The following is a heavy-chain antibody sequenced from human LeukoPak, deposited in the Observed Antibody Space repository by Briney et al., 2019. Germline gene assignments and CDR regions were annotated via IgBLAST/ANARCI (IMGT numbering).Heavy chain of an antibody. CDR3: AKGGRGIQLWFEDY. D-gene: IGHD5-18*01. CDR1: GFTFSSYA. CDR2: ISGSGGST. J-gene: IGHJ4*02. V-gene: IGHV3-23*01. Sequence: PGGSLRLSCAASGFTFSSYAMSWVRQAPGKGLEWVSAISGSGGSTYYADSVKGRFTISRDNSKNTLYLQMNSLRAEDTAVYYCAKGGRGIQLWFEDYWGQGTLVTVSS.